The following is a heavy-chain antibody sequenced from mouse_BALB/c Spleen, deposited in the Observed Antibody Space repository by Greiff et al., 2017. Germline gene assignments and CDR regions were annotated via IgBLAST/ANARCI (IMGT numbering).Heavy chain of an antibody. J-gene: IGHJ1*01. CDR2: IYPGNSDT. D-gene: IGHD2-14*01. CDR1: GYSFTSYW. V-gene: IGHV1-5*01. Sequence: EVKLVESGTVLARPGASVKMSCKASGYSFTSYWMHWVKQRPGQGLEWIGAIYPGNSDTSYNQKFKGKAKLTAVTSASTAYMELSSLTNEDSAVYYCTRYRYVWYFDVWGAGTTVTVSS. CDR3: TRYRYVWYFDV.